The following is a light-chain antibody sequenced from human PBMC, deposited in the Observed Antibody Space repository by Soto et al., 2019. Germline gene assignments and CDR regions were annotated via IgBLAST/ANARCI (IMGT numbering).Light chain of an antibody. CDR3: QKYSSVPV. J-gene: IGKJ3*01. Sequence: DIQMTQSPSSLSASVGDRVTITCRASQGISNYVAWYQQKPGKPPTLLIYAASTLQSGVPSRFSGSGSGTDFTLTINSLQPEDVATYYCQKYSSVPVFGPGTKVDIK. CDR1: QGISNY. CDR2: AAS. V-gene: IGKV1-27*01.